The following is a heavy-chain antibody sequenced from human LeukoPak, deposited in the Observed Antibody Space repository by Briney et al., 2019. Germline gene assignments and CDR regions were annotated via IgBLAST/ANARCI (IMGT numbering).Heavy chain of an antibody. CDR2: INPNSGGT. D-gene: IGHD4-17*01. V-gene: IGHV1-2*02. CDR1: GYTFTGYY. Sequence: ASVKVSCKASGYTFTGYYMHWVRQAPGQGLEWMGWINPNSGGTNYAQKFQGRVTMTRDTSISTAYMELSRLRSDDTAVYYCARGGEPGYGDFLTDYWGQGTPVTVSS. CDR3: ARGGEPGYGDFLTDY. J-gene: IGHJ4*02.